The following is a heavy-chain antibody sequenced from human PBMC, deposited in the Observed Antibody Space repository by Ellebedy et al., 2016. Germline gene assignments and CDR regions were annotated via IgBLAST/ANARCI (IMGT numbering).Heavy chain of an antibody. CDR1: GFTFISFA. J-gene: IGHJ4*02. CDR3: ARDSPIGGGLPYYFDY. V-gene: IGHV3-23*01. Sequence: GGSLRLSXEASGFTFISFAMNWVRQAPGKGLEWVSAISGSGGSTYYADSVKGRFTISRDNSKNTLYLQMNSLRAEDTAVYYCARDSPIGGGLPYYFDYWGQGTLVTVSS. D-gene: IGHD4-23*01. CDR2: ISGSGGST.